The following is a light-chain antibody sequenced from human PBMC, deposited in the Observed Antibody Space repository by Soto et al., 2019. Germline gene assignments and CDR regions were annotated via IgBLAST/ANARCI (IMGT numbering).Light chain of an antibody. CDR3: QQYNNWPPIT. CDR1: QSVSSK. CDR2: GAS. V-gene: IGKV3D-15*01. Sequence: EIVMTQSPATLSVSPGERATLSCRASQSVSSKLAWYQFKPGQAPRLLIYGASTRATGIPARFSGSGSGTEFTLTISSLQSEDIAIYYCQQYNNWPPITFGQGTKVEI. J-gene: IGKJ1*01.